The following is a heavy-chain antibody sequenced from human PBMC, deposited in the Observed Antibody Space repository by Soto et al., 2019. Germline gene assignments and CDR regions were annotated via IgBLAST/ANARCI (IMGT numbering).Heavy chain of an antibody. CDR3: ARGNGGDPSLWYYYGMDV. CDR1: GGTFSSYA. V-gene: IGHV1-69*13. Sequence: SVKVSCKASGGTFSSYAISWVRQAPGQGLEWMGGIIPIFGTANYAQKFQGRVTITADESTSTAYMELSSLRSEDTAVYYCARGNGGDPSLWYYYGMDVWGQGTTVTVSS. J-gene: IGHJ6*02. D-gene: IGHD2-21*02. CDR2: IIPIFGTA.